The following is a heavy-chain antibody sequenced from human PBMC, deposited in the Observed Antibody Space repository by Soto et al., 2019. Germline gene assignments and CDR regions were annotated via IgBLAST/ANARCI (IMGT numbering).Heavy chain of an antibody. Sequence: PGGSLRLSCAASGFTFSSYGMHWVRQAPGKGLEWVAVIWYDGSNKYYADSVKGRFTISRDNSKNTLYLQMNSLRAEDTAVYYCARDGRLPTFDSYYFDYWGQGTLVTVSS. D-gene: IGHD1-26*01. CDR1: GFTFSSYG. CDR3: ARDGRLPTFDSYYFDY. J-gene: IGHJ4*02. CDR2: IWYDGSNK. V-gene: IGHV3-33*01.